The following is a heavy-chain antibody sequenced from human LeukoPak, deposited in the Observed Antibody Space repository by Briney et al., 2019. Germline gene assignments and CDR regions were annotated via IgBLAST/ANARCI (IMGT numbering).Heavy chain of an antibody. D-gene: IGHD3-16*02. CDR3: ARDSGYIWGSYRYTFAY. CDR2: INPNSGGT. J-gene: IGHJ4*02. V-gene: IGHV1-2*02. Sequence: VASVKVSCKASGYTFTGYYMHWVRQAPGQGLEWMGWINPNSGGTNYAQKFQGRVTMTRDTSISTAYMELSRLRSDDTAVYYCARDSGYIWGSYRYTFAYWGQGTLVTVSS. CDR1: GYTFTGYY.